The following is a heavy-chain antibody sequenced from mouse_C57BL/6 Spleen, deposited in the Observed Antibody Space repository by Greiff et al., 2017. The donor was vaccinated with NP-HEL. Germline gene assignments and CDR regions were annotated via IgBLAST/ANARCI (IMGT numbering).Heavy chain of an antibody. D-gene: IGHD2-1*01. Sequence: QVQLQQPGAELVKPGASVKMSCKASGYTFTSYWITWVKQRPGQGLEWIGDIYPGSGSTNYNEKFKSKATLTVDTSSSTAYMQLSSLTSEDSAVYYCARVDYGNYRDAMDYWGQGTSVTVSS. CDR3: ARVDYGNYRDAMDY. V-gene: IGHV1-55*01. CDR1: GYTFTSYW. J-gene: IGHJ4*01. CDR2: IYPGSGST.